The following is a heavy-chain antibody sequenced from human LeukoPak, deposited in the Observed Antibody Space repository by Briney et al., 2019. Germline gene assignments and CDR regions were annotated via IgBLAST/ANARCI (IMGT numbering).Heavy chain of an antibody. J-gene: IGHJ5*02. Sequence: PGGSLRLSCAASGFTFSSYWMIWVRQAPGKGLEWVANIKQDGSEKYYVDSVKGRFTISRDNAKNSLYLQMNSLRAEDTAVYYCARDQWELLAWFDPWGQGTLVTVSS. CDR1: GFTFSSYW. CDR2: IKQDGSEK. CDR3: ARDQWELLAWFDP. D-gene: IGHD1-26*01. V-gene: IGHV3-7*01.